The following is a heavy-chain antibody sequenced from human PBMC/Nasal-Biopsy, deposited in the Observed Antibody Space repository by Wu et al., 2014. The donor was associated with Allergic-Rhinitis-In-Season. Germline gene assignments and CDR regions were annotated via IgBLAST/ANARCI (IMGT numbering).Heavy chain of an antibody. CDR3: ARAPSYSSSWYEDYFDY. CDR2: ISYDGSNK. Sequence: LRLSCAASGFTFSSYAMHWVRQAPGKGLEWVAVISYDGSNKYYADSVKGRFTISRDNSKNTLYLQMNSLRAEDTAVYYCARAPSYSSSWYEDYFDYWGQGTLVTVSS. J-gene: IGHJ4*02. V-gene: IGHV3-30*04. D-gene: IGHD6-13*01. CDR1: GFTFSSYA.